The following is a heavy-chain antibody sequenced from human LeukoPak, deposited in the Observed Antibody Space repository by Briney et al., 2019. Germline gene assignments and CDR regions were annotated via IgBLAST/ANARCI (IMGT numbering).Heavy chain of an antibody. CDR2: IKQDGSEK. D-gene: IGHD6-19*01. Sequence: GGSLRLSRAASGFTFSTYWMGWVRQAPGKGLEWVANIKQDGSEKHYVDSVKGRFTISRDNAKNSLYLQMSSLRVEDTALYYCARDPGIAVAGTVGHFDFWGQGTLVTVSS. CDR3: ARDPGIAVAGTVGHFDF. V-gene: IGHV3-7*03. CDR1: GFTFSTYW. J-gene: IGHJ4*02.